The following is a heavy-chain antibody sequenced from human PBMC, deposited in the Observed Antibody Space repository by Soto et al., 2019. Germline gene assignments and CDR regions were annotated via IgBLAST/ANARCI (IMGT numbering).Heavy chain of an antibody. Sequence: VQLLEAGGGVAQPGRSLRLACRASGFGFSSYGMLWGRQAPGKGPEGGAFISFDGSSEYYVDSVRGRFTISRDNSENTLYLQLDTLRVEDPAMYYCAREGVFGLVKIIPPDYGGQGAQVTVSA. CDR2: ISFDGSSE. CDR3: AREGVFGLVKIIPPDY. J-gene: IGHJ4*02. CDR1: GFGFSSYG. D-gene: IGHD3-3*01. V-gene: IGHV3-30*03.